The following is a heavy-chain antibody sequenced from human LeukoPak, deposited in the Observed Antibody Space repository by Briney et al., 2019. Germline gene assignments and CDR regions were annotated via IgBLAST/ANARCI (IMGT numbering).Heavy chain of an antibody. CDR3: ASGRGRWIAFDY. D-gene: IGHD1-1*01. CDR2: IYYSGST. Sequence: PSQTLSLTCTVSGGSISSGGYYWSWIRQHPGKGLEWIGYIYYSGSTYYNPSLKSRVTMSVDTSKNQFSLKLSSVTAADTAVYYCASGRGRWIAFDYWGQGTLVTVSS. J-gene: IGHJ4*02. V-gene: IGHV4-31*02. CDR1: GGSISSGGYY.